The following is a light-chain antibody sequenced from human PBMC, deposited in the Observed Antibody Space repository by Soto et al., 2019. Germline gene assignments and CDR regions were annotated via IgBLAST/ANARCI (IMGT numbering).Light chain of an antibody. CDR1: SGHSSYI. CDR2: LEGSGSY. V-gene: IGLV4-60*03. CDR3: TSYTSSSTHV. J-gene: IGLJ1*01. Sequence: QSVLTQSSSASASLGSSVKLTCTLSSGHSSYIIAWHQQQPGKAPRYLMKLEGSGSYNKGSGVPDRFSGSSSGADRYLTIFNLQSEDEADYYCTSYTSSSTHVFGTGTKVTVL.